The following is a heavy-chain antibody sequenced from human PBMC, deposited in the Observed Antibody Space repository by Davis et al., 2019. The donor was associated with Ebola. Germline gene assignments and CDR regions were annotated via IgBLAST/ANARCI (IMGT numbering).Heavy chain of an antibody. Sequence: GGSLRLSCAASGFTFSNYWMHWVRQASGKGLEWVGRIRSKANSYATAYAASVKGRFTISRDDSKNTAYLQMNSLKTEDTAVYYCTTTTTASDYWGQGTLVTVSS. CDR1: GFTFSNYW. D-gene: IGHD4-11*01. CDR2: IRSKANSYAT. J-gene: IGHJ4*02. CDR3: TTTTTASDY. V-gene: IGHV3-73*01.